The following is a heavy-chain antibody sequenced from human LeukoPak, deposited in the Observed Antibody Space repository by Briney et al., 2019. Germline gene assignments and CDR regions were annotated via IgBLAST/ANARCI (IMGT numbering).Heavy chain of an antibody. J-gene: IGHJ6*03. Sequence: PSETLSLTCTVSGGSISSYYWSWIRQPAGKGLEWIGRIYTSGSTNYNPSLKSRVTMSVDTSKDQFSLKLSSVTAADTAVYYCARVGVVVPAARVRGYYYMDVWGKGTTVTVSS. V-gene: IGHV4-4*07. D-gene: IGHD2-2*01. CDR3: ARVGVVVPAARVRGYYYMDV. CDR2: IYTSGST. CDR1: GGSISSYY.